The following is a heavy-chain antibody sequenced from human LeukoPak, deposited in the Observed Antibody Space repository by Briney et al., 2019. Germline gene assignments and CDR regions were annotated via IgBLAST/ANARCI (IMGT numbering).Heavy chain of an antibody. CDR1: GYTFTGYY. D-gene: IGHD3-22*01. J-gene: IGHJ5*02. CDR2: INPNSGGT. Sequence: ASVKVSCKASGYTFTGYYIHWVRQAPGQGLEWMGWINPNSGGTNYVQKFKGWVTMTRDTSISTAYMELSRLRSDDTAVYYYARGGYYDSSGYRYNWFDPWGQGTLVTVSS. CDR3: ARGGYYDSSGYRYNWFDP. V-gene: IGHV1-2*04.